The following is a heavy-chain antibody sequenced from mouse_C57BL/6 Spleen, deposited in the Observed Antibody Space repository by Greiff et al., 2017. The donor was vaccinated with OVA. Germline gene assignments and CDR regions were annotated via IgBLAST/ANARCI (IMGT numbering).Heavy chain of an antibody. CDR3: ARGGPGMEY. CDR2: IYPSDSET. J-gene: IGHJ4*01. Sequence: HVQLQQPGAELVKPGASVKLSCTASGYTFTSYWMYWVKQRPGQGLEWIGNIYPSDSETHYPQKFKGKATLSVDKSSNTPYMQLSSLASEDSAVYYCARGGPGMEYWGQGTSVTVSS. CDR1: GYTFTSYW. D-gene: IGHD3-3*01. V-gene: IGHV1-61*01.